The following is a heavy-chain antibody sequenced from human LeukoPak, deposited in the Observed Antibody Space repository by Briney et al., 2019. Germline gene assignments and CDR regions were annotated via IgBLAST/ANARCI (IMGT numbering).Heavy chain of an antibody. CDR1: GFTFSSHA. V-gene: IGHV3-23*01. CDR3: AKALAAAGPFDY. Sequence: PGGSLRLSCAASGFTFSSHAMSWVRQAPGKGLEWVSAIRDNGGSTYYADSVKGRFTISRDNSKNTLYLQMNSLRAEDTAVYYCAKALAAAGPFDYWGQGTLVTVSS. CDR2: IRDNGGST. D-gene: IGHD6-13*01. J-gene: IGHJ4*02.